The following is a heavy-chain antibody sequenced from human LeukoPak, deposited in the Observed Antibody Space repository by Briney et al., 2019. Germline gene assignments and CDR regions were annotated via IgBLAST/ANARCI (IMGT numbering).Heavy chain of an antibody. D-gene: IGHD5-24*01. CDR3: ARVEMATGEDWFDP. J-gene: IGHJ5*02. V-gene: IGHV4-59*08. Sequence: SETLSLTCTVSGGSISSYYWSWIRQPPGKGLEWIGYIYYSGSTNYNPSLKSRVTISVDTSKNQFSLKLSSVTAADTAVYYCARVEMATGEDWFDPWGQGTLVTVSS. CDR2: IYYSGST. CDR1: GGSISSYY.